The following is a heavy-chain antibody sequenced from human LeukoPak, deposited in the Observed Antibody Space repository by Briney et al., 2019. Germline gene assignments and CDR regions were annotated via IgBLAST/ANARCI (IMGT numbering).Heavy chain of an antibody. J-gene: IGHJ6*03. CDR3: AREGMIFGVFHYMDV. CDR1: RYTFSRYW. Sequence: GGSLRLSCVDSRYTFSRYWMSWVRQAPGKGLEWVANIKEDGSEEYYVDSVTGRFTISRDNAKNSLYLQMNSLRAEDTAVYYCAREGMIFGVFHYMDVWGKGTTVSVSS. CDR2: IKEDGSEE. D-gene: IGHD3-3*01. V-gene: IGHV3-7*01.